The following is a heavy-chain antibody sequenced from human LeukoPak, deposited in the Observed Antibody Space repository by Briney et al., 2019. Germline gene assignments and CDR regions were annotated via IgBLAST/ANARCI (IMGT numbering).Heavy chain of an antibody. Sequence: GGSLTLSCAASGFTFSSYAMSWVRQAPGKGLEWVANISYSGGSTYYADSVKGRFTISRDNSKNTLYLQMNSLRAEDTATYYCAKGIAAGGWSYYYGVDVWGQGTTVTVS. CDR2: ISYSGGST. V-gene: IGHV3-23*01. D-gene: IGHD6-13*01. CDR3: AKGIAAGGWSYYYGVDV. CDR1: GFTFSSYA. J-gene: IGHJ6*02.